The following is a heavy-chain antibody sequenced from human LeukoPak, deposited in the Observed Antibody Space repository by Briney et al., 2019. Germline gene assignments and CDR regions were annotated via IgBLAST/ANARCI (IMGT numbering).Heavy chain of an antibody. D-gene: IGHD4-4*01. CDR2: ISTTGGNT. CDR1: GFTVSSNF. J-gene: IGHJ4*02. Sequence: GGSLRLSCAASGFTVSSNFMTWVRQAPGKGPEWVSAISTTGGNTYYSDSVKGRFTISRDNSKSTLYLQLNSLRVEDTAVYYCARKVYSKFDYWGQGTLVTVSS. CDR3: ARKVYSKFDY. V-gene: IGHV3-23*01.